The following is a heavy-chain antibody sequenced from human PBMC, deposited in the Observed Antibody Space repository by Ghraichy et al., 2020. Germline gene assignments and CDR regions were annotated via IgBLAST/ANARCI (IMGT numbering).Heavy chain of an antibody. CDR2: ISTSSSTI. CDR3: ARGLVEMASGGY. Sequence: GKALNISCAASGFTFYTFSFNWVRQAPGKGLEWVAYISTSSSTIYYADSVKGRFTISRDNAKNSLYLQMHTLRDEDTAVYYCARGLVEMASGGYWGQGTLVTVSS. D-gene: IGHD5-24*01. CDR1: GFTFYTFS. J-gene: IGHJ4*02. V-gene: IGHV3-48*02.